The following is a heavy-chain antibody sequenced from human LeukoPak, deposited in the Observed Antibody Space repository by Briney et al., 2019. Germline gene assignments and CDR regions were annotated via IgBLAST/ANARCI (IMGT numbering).Heavy chain of an antibody. CDR3: ARADYYDSGGRLDY. CDR1: GGSISSSSYY. D-gene: IGHD3-22*01. CDR2: ICYSGST. Sequence: PSETLSLTCTVAGGSISSSSYYWGWIRQPPGKGLEWIGSICYSGSTYYNPSLKSRVTISVDTSKNQFSLKLSSVTAADTAVYYCARADYYDSGGRLDYWGQGTLVTVSS. J-gene: IGHJ4*02. V-gene: IGHV4-39*07.